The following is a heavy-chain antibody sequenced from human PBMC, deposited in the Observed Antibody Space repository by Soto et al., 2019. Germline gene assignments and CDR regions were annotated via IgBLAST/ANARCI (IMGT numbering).Heavy chain of an antibody. CDR1: GYTFTSYG. V-gene: IGHV1-18*01. Sequence: GASVKVSCKASGYTFTSYGISWVRQASGQGLEWMGWISAYNGNTNYAQKLQGRVTMTTDTSTSTAYMELRSLRSDDTAVYYCARVSYSSGWYIKLDYWGQGTLVTVS. D-gene: IGHD6-19*01. CDR3: ARVSYSSGWYIKLDY. CDR2: ISAYNGNT. J-gene: IGHJ4*02.